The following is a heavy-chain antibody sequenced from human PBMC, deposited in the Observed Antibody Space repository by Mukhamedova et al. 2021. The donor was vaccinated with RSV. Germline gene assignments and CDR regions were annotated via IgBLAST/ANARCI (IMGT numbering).Heavy chain of an antibody. CDR3: ARRLVGWFDP. Sequence: GKGLEWMGIIYPGDSDTRYSPSFQGQVTISADKSISTAYLQWSSLKASDTAMYYCARRLVGWFDPWGQGTLVTVPS. D-gene: IGHD6-19*01. CDR2: IYPGDSDT. V-gene: IGHV5-51*01. J-gene: IGHJ5*02.